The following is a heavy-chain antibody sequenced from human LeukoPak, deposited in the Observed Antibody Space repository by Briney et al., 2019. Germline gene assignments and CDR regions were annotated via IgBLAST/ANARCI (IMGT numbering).Heavy chain of an antibody. CDR1: GFTFSSYA. Sequence: GGSLRLSCAASGFTFSSYAMSWVRQAPGKGLKWVSAISGSGGSTYYADSVKGRFTISRDNSKNTLYLQMNSLRAEDTAVYYCAKDFFGAGTVRYFQHWGQGTLVTVSS. J-gene: IGHJ1*01. V-gene: IGHV3-23*01. CDR3: AKDFFGAGTVRYFQH. D-gene: IGHD4-17*01. CDR2: ISGSGGST.